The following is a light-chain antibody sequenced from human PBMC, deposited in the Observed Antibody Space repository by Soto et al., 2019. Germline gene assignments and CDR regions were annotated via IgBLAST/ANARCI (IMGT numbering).Light chain of an antibody. CDR3: QQYNDWPK. J-gene: IGKJ1*01. CDR2: GAS. CDR1: ESVKNN. Sequence: EIVMMQSPATLSVSPGERATLSCRASESVKNNLAWCQQKPGQAPRLLIYGASTRATGIPARFSGSGSGTEFTLTISSLQSEDFAVYCCQQYNDWPKFGQGTKVDIK. V-gene: IGKV3-15*01.